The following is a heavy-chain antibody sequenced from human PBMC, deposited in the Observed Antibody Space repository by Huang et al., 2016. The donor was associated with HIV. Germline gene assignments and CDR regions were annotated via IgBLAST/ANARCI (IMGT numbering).Heavy chain of an antibody. J-gene: IGHJ4*02. V-gene: IGHV3-11*01. CDR1: GFTFSDYY. CDR2: ISSSDNSI. Sequence: QVQLVESGGGLVKPGGSLRLSCAASGFTFSDYYMSWVRQTPGKGLEWISYISSSDNSIYYADSVKGRFTSSRDDAKNSLYLQMNSLRADDTAVYYCARRSAFYRLDYWGQGTLVTVSS. CDR3: ARRSAFYRLDY. D-gene: IGHD3-10*01.